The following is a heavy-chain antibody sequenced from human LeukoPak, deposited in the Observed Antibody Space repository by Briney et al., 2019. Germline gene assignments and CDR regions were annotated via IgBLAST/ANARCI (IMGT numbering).Heavy chain of an antibody. CDR1: GVSIKTYF. V-gene: IGHV4-4*07. Sequence: PSETLSPTCTVSGVSIKTYFWSWIRQPAGKGLEWIGRIYTSGNITSNPSLKSRVSLSADSSKNQFSLRLSSVTAADTAVYYCARDARDYGDYSYYYGLDVWGQGTTVTVSS. CDR2: IYTSGNI. CDR3: ARDARDYGDYSYYYGLDV. J-gene: IGHJ6*02. D-gene: IGHD4-17*01.